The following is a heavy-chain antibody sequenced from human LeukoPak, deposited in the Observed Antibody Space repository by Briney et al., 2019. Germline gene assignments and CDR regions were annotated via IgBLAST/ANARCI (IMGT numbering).Heavy chain of an antibody. V-gene: IGHV1-2*06. CDR2: INPNSGGT. J-gene: IGHJ4*02. CDR1: GYTFTGYY. Sequence: GASVKVSCKASGYTFTGYYMHWVRQALGQGLEWMGRINPNSGGTNYAQKFQGRVTMTRDTSISTAYMELSRLRSDDTAVYYCARAPYYYDSSGSTLGYRGQGTLVTVSS. D-gene: IGHD3-22*01. CDR3: ARAPYYYDSSGSTLGY.